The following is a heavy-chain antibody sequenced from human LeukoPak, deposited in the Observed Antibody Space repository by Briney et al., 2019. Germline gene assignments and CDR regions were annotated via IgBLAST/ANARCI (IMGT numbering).Heavy chain of an antibody. J-gene: IGHJ4*02. CDR2: IYYSGST. CDR3: ARGRGVPYYYDSSGYYPADY. Sequence: SETLSLTCTVSGASISSGDYYWSWIRQPPGKGLECIVHIYYSGSTYYNPSLKSRVTISVDTSKNQFSLKLSSVTAADTAVYHCARGRGVPYYYDSSGYYPADYWGQGTLVTVSS. D-gene: IGHD3-22*01. V-gene: IGHV4-30-4*01. CDR1: GASISSGDYY.